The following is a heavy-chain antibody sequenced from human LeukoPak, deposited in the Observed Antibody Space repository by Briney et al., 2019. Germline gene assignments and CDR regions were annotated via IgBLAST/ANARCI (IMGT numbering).Heavy chain of an antibody. V-gene: IGHV1-18*01. CDR2: ISAYNGNT. CDR1: GYTFTSYG. J-gene: IGHJ4*02. D-gene: IGHD2-2*01. CDR3: ASVDCSSTSCYAGDY. Sequence: GASVKVSCKASGYTFTSYGISWVRQAPGQGLEWMGWISAYNGNTNYAQKLRGRVTMTTDTSTSTAYMELRSLRSDDTAVYYCASVDCSSTSCYAGDYWGQGTLVTVSS.